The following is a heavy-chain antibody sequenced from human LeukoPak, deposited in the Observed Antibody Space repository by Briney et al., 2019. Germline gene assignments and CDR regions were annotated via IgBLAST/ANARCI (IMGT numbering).Heavy chain of an antibody. CDR3: ARGTAAAAYNWFDP. D-gene: IGHD6-13*01. J-gene: IGHJ5*02. Sequence: RASVKVSCKASGYTFTSYGISWVRQAPGQGLEWMGWISAYSGNTNYAQKLQGRVTMTTDTSTSTAYMELRSLRSDDTAVYYCARGTAAAAYNWFDPWGQGTLVTASS. CDR2: ISAYSGNT. CDR1: GYTFTSYG. V-gene: IGHV1-18*04.